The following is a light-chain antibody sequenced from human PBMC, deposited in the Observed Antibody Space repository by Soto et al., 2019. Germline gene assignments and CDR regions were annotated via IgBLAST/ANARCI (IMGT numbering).Light chain of an antibody. CDR2: DVS. CDR1: SSDVGGYTY. CDR3: SSYTTSNTRQIV. V-gene: IGLV2-14*03. Sequence: QCVLTQPASVYGFPGQAITISCTGTSSDVGGYTYVSWYQQHPGKAPKFIIYDVSNRPSGVSNRFSGSKSGNTASLTISGLQAEDEADYYCSSYTTSNTRQIVFGTGTKVTVL. J-gene: IGLJ1*01.